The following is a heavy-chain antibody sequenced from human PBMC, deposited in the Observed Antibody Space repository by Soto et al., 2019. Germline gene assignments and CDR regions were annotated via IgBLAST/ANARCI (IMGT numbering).Heavy chain of an antibody. CDR3: ATTRGYSGYDNYYYDTPQPFDY. CDR2: ISGSGGST. CDR1: GFTFSSYA. V-gene: IGHV3-23*01. J-gene: IGHJ4*02. Sequence: GSLRLSCAASGFTFSSYAMSWVRQAPGKGLEWVSAISGSGGSTYYADSVKGRFTISRDNSKNTLYLQMNSLRAEDTAVYYCATTRGYSGYDNYYYDTPQPFDYWGQGTLVTVSS. D-gene: IGHD5-12*01.